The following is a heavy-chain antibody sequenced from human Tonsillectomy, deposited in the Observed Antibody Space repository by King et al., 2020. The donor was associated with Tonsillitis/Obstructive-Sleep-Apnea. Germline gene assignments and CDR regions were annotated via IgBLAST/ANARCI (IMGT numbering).Heavy chain of an antibody. D-gene: IGHD1-26*01. V-gene: IGHV3-72*01. J-gene: IGHJ4*02. Sequence: VQLMESGGGLVQPGGSLRLSCAASGFTFSDHYMDWVRQAPGKGLEWVGRTRNKASSYSTEYAASVKGRFTISRDDSKNSLYLQVNTLRTDDTAVYYCARVSGSYYLDYWGQGTLVTVSS. CDR1: GFTFSDHY. CDR2: TRNKASSYST. CDR3: ARVSGSYYLDY.